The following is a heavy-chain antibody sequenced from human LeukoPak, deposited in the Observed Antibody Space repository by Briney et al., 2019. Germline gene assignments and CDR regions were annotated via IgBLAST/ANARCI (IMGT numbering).Heavy chain of an antibody. CDR1: GDSISSYY. CDR2: IYYSGST. CDR3: ARLGRGRNWPTNGMDV. J-gene: IGHJ6*02. V-gene: IGHV4-59*01. Sequence: SETLSLTSTVSGDSISSYYWSWIRAPPRKRLEWIGYIYYSGSTNYNPSLKSRVTLSLHASKNQFPLNLRSVTAADTAVYYCARLGRGRNWPTNGMDVWGQGTTVTVSS. D-gene: IGHD7-27*01.